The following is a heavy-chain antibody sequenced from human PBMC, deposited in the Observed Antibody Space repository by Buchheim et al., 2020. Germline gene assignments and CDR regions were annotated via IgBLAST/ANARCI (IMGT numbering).Heavy chain of an antibody. CDR2: ISYDGSNK. V-gene: IGHV3-30-3*01. J-gene: IGHJ4*02. D-gene: IGHD6-13*01. CDR3: ARGIAAAGKGPFDY. Sequence: QVHLVESGGGVVQPGTSLRLSCTASRFTFGSYAMHWVRQAPGKGLEWVAVISYDGSNKYNADSVEGRFSISRENSKNTLYLQMNSLRAEDSAVYYCARGIAAAGKGPFDYWGQGTL. CDR1: RFTFGSYA.